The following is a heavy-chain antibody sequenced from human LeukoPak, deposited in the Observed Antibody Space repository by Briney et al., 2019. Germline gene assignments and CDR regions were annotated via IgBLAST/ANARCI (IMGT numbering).Heavy chain of an antibody. CDR1: GGSISSYY. V-gene: IGHV4-59*08. CDR3: ARHAPYYYDSSGYYYGPGYFDY. J-gene: IGHJ4*02. Sequence: SETLSLTCTVSGGSISSYYWSWIRQPPGKGLEWIGYIYYSGSTNYKSSLKSRVTISVDTSKNQFSLKLSSVTAADTAVYYCARHAPYYYDSSGYYYGPGYFDYWGQGTLVTVSS. CDR2: IYYSGST. D-gene: IGHD3-22*01.